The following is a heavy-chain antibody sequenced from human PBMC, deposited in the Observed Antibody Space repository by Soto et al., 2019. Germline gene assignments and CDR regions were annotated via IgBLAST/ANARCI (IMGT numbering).Heavy chain of an antibody. V-gene: IGHV1-18*01. D-gene: IGHD5-12*01. CDR1: GYIFVNYG. Sequence: QVQLVQSGDEVRKPGSSVKVSCQASGYIFVNYGIAWVRQAPGQGLEWMGWISPYSGNTHYASKVQGRRYMTTDTSTSTDYMDLGSLTSDDTTVYYCAMVDNYITPTPQDVWGQGTTVTVSS. J-gene: IGHJ6*02. CDR2: ISPYSGNT. CDR3: AMVDNYITPTPQDV.